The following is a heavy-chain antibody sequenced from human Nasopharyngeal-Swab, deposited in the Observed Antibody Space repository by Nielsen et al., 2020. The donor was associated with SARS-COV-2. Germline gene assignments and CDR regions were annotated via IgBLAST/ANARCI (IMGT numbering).Heavy chain of an antibody. CDR3: AARYSSSWWDALDI. CDR1: GFTFSSYW. D-gene: IGHD6-13*01. J-gene: IGHJ3*02. V-gene: IGHV3-7*01. CDR2: IKQDGSEK. Sequence: GGSLRLSCAASGFTFSSYWMSWVRQAPGKGLEWVANIKQDGSEKYYVDSVKGRFTISRDNAKNSLYLQMNSLRAEDTAVYYCAARYSSSWWDALDIWGQGTVVTVSS.